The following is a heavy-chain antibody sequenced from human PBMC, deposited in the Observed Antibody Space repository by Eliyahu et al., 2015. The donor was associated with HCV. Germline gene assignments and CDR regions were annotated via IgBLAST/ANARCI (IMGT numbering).Heavy chain of an antibody. CDR1: XYXFXXXW. J-gene: IGHJ4*02. CDR2: IDPSDSYT. D-gene: IGHD2-21*01. CDR3: ARQDQASILWWRLDY. Sequence: EVQLVQSGAEVKKPGESLRXSCKGSXYXFXXXWISWVRQXPGKGLEWMGRIDPSDSYTNYSPSFQGHVTISADKSISTAYLQWSSLKASDTAMYYCARQDQASILWWRLDYWGQGTLVTVSS. V-gene: IGHV5-10-1*03.